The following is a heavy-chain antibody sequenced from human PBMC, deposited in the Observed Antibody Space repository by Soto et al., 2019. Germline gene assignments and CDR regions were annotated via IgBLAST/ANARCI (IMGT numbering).Heavy chain of an antibody. CDR2: IYYSGST. Sequence: QVQLQESGPGLVKPSQTLSLTCTVSGGSISSGGYYWSWIRQHPGKGLEWIGYIYYSGSTYYNPPLKSRLTISVDTSKNQFSLKLSSVTAADTAVYYCASSGMVRGVIIKFDYWGQGTLVTVSS. V-gene: IGHV4-31*03. J-gene: IGHJ4*02. CDR1: GGSISSGGYY. D-gene: IGHD3-10*01. CDR3: ASSGMVRGVIIKFDY.